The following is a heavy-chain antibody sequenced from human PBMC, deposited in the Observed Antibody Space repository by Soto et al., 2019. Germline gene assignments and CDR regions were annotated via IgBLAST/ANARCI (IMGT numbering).Heavy chain of an antibody. D-gene: IGHD2-15*01. Sequence: PGESLKISCKGSGYSFTSYWIGWVRQMPGKGLEWLGIIYPGDSDTRYSPSLQGQVTISADKSISTAYLQWSSLKASDTAMYYCARHTTHCSGGSCFFYGMDVWGQGTTVTVSS. V-gene: IGHV5-51*01. J-gene: IGHJ6*02. CDR3: ARHTTHCSGGSCFFYGMDV. CDR2: IYPGDSDT. CDR1: GYSFTSYW.